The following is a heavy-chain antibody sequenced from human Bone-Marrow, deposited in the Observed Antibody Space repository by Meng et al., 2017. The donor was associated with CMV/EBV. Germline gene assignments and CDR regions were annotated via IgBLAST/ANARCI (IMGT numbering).Heavy chain of an antibody. Sequence: GGSLRLSCAASGFTFSSYGMHWVRQAPGKGLEWVAVISYDGSNKYYADSVKGRFTISRDNAKNSLYLQMNSLRAEDTAVYYCARARVPAAIYQYYFDYWDQGTLVTVSS. D-gene: IGHD2-2*02. CDR2: ISYDGSNK. CDR3: ARARVPAAIYQYYFDY. J-gene: IGHJ4*02. CDR1: GFTFSSYG. V-gene: IGHV3-30*12.